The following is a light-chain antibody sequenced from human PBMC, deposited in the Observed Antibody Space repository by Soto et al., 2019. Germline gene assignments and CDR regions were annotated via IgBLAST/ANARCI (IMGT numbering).Light chain of an antibody. CDR2: DIS. CDR3: QQYGSSEII. Sequence: ENVFTQSPGPLSLSPVDRATLFFGGRQSLTNPYIAWYQQKPGQAPRLLIYDISSRATGIPDRFSGSVSGTDFTLTITRLEPEDFAVFYCQQYGSSEIIFGQGTRLEIK. J-gene: IGKJ5*01. CDR1: QSLTNPY. V-gene: IGKV3-20*01.